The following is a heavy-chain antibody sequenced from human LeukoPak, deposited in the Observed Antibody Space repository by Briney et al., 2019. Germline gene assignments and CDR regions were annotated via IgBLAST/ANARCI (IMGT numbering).Heavy chain of an antibody. J-gene: IGHJ4*02. V-gene: IGHV3-21*01. CDR1: GFTFSSYS. CDR2: ISSSSSYI. D-gene: IGHD3-16*01. Sequence: GGSLRLSCAASGFTFSSYSMNWVRQAPGKGLEWVSSISSSSSYIYYADSVKGRFTISRDNAKNSLYLQMNSLRAEDTAVYYCARPSMGGTFYDYWGQGTLVTASS. CDR3: ARPSMGGTFYDY.